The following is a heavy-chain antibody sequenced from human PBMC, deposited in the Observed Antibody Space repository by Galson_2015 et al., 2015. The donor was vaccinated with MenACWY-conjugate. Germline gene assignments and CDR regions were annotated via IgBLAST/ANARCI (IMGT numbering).Heavy chain of an antibody. V-gene: IGHV1-46*01. D-gene: IGHD1-26*01. Sequence: SVKVSCKASGYTFTTYYMHWVRQAPGQGLEWMGIIRPSGDDGTTYAQKFQGKVTMTRDTSTSTVYMDLSSLRSEDTAVYYCVREDRGGSFDYWGQGTLGTVSS. CDR2: IRPSGDDGT. CDR3: VREDRGGSFDY. J-gene: IGHJ4*02. CDR1: GYTFTTYY.